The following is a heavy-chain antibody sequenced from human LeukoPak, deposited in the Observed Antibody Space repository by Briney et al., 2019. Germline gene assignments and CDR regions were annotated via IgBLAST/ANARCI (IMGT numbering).Heavy chain of an antibody. Sequence: PSETLSLTCTVSGGSISSYYWSWIRQPPGKGLEWIGYIYYSGSTNYNPSLKSRVTISVDTSNNQFSLKLSSVTAADTAVYYCARQYSSGWDYFDYWGQGTLVTVSS. CDR2: IYYSGST. D-gene: IGHD6-19*01. J-gene: IGHJ4*02. CDR3: ARQYSSGWDYFDY. CDR1: GGSISSYY. V-gene: IGHV4-59*08.